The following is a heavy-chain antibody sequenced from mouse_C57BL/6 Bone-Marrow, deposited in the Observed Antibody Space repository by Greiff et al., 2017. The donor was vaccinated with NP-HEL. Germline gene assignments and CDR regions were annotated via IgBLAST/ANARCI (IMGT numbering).Heavy chain of an antibody. Sequence: QVQLQQPGAELVRPGTSVKLSCKASGYTFTSYWMHWVKQRPGQGLEWIGVIDPSDSYTNYTQKFKGKATLTVDTSSSTAYLQLSSLTSEDSAVYYCAVYSSKGAMDYWGQGTSVTVSS. CDR1: GYTFTSYW. J-gene: IGHJ4*01. V-gene: IGHV1-59*01. CDR3: AVYSSKGAMDY. CDR2: IDPSDSYT. D-gene: IGHD1-1*01.